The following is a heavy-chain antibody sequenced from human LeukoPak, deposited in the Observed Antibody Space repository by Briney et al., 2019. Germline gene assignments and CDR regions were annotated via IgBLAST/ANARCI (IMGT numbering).Heavy chain of an antibody. CDR3: TKGTMTTVVTPGYFDY. Sequence: GGSLRLSCAASGFTFDDYAMHWVRQAPGKGLEWVSGINWNSGSIGYADSVKGRFTISRDNAKNSLYLQMNSLRAEDMALYYCTKGTMTTVVTPGYFDYWGQGTLVTVSS. J-gene: IGHJ4*02. D-gene: IGHD4-23*01. CDR1: GFTFDDYA. CDR2: INWNSGSI. V-gene: IGHV3-9*03.